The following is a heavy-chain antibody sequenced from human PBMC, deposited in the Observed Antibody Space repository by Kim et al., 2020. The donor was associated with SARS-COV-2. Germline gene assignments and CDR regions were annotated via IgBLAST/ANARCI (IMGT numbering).Heavy chain of an antibody. CDR2: ISSSSSYI. D-gene: IGHD6-13*01. V-gene: IGHV3-21*01. Sequence: GGSLRLSCAASGFTFSSYSMNWVRQAPGKGLEWVSSISSSSSYIYYADSVKGRFTISRDNAKNSLYLQMNSLRAEDTAVYYCARDLGSSWYGGSYYYYYGMDVWGQGTTVTVSS. CDR1: GFTFSSYS. CDR3: ARDLGSSWYGGSYYYYYGMDV. J-gene: IGHJ6*02.